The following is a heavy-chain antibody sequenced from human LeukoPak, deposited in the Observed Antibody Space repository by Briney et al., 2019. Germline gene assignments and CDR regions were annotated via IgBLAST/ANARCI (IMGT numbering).Heavy chain of an antibody. CDR1: GFTLSSYA. CDR3: ARADYLWFGELRMGISGDFDY. V-gene: IGHV3-23*01. CDR2: ISGSGGST. D-gene: IGHD3-10*01. J-gene: IGHJ4*02. Sequence: PGGSLRLSCAASGFTLSSYAMSWVRQAPGKGLEWVSVISGSGGSTYYADSVKGRFTISRDNSKNTLYLQMNSLRAEDTALYYCARADYLWFGELRMGISGDFDYWGQGTLVTVSS.